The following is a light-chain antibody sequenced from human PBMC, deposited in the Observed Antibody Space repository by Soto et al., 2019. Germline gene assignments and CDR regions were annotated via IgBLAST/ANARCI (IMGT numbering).Light chain of an antibody. J-gene: IGLJ2*01. CDR3: ASWDDSLNGYLV. CDR1: SSNIGINT. Sequence: QSVLTQPPSVSGSPGQTVTMSCSGSSSNIGINTVNWYQQVPGSAPKLLIYVNDRRPAGVPDRFSGSKSGTSASLAISWLQSEDEGDYYCASWDDSLNGYLVFGGGTKVTVL. V-gene: IGLV1-44*01. CDR2: VND.